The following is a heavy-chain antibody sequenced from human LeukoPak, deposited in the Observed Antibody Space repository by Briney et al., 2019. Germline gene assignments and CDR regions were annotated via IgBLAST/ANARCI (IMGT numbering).Heavy chain of an antibody. Sequence: ASVKVSCKTSGYTFTSNGISWVRQAPGQGLEWMGWINPNSGGTNYAQKLQGRVTMTTDTSTSTAYMELRSLRSDDTAVYYCARDAHIVVVPAATDFQHWGQGTLVTVSS. CDR2: INPNSGGT. V-gene: IGHV1-18*01. CDR3: ARDAHIVVVPAATDFQH. D-gene: IGHD2-2*01. J-gene: IGHJ1*01. CDR1: GYTFTSNG.